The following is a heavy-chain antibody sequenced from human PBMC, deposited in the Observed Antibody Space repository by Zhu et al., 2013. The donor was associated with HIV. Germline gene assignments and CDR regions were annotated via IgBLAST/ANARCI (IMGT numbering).Heavy chain of an antibody. CDR1: GYPFTGFY. Sequence: HVQLVQSGAEMKKPGASVKVSCQTSGYPFTGFYLHWVRQAPGQGPQWMGWIHPVSGDTQYGQKFQGRVTVTRDTSITTVYMEMRSLRSDDTAVYYCARDPGGSSGYDYWGQGSLVIVSS. D-gene: IGHD2-15*01. V-gene: IGHV1-2*02. CDR2: IHPVSGDT. CDR3: ARDPGGSSGYDY. J-gene: IGHJ4*02.